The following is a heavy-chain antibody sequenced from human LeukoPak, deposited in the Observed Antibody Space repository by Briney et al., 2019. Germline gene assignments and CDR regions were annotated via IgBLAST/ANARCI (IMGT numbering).Heavy chain of an antibody. Sequence: ASVKVSCKASGYTFISYYIHWVRQAPGQGPEWMGIINPSGGTTSYAQKFQGRVTMTRDTSTSTVYMELSSLRSDDTAVYYCVRTGGYSYGDSGHFDYWGQGTLVTVSS. CDR3: VRTGGYSYGDSGHFDY. J-gene: IGHJ4*02. D-gene: IGHD5-18*01. CDR2: INPSGGTT. CDR1: GYTFISYY. V-gene: IGHV1-46*01.